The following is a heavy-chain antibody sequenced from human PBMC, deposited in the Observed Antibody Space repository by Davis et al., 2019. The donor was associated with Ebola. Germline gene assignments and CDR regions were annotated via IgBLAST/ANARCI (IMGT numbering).Heavy chain of an antibody. J-gene: IGHJ4*02. CDR3: TRHYGGSYYVDY. CDR2: IRSKANSYAT. V-gene: IGHV3-73*01. CDR1: GFTFSGSA. D-gene: IGHD1-26*01. Sequence: GESLKISCAASGFTFSGSAMHWVRQASGKGLEWVGRIRSKANSYATAYAASVKGRFTIYRDDSKNTAYLQMNSLKTEDTAVYYCTRHYGGSYYVDYWGQGTLVTVSS.